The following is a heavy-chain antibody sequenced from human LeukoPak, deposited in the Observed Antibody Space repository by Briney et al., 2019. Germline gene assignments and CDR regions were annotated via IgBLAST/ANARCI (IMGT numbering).Heavy chain of an antibody. CDR2: IWYDGSNK. CDR1: GFTFSSYG. D-gene: IGHD6-19*01. V-gene: IGHV3-33*01. Sequence: GRSLRLSCAASGFTFSSYGMHWVRQAPGKGLEWVAVIWYDGSNKYYADSVKGRFTISRDNSKNTLYLQMNSLRAEDTAVYYCARVMAVAENGMDVWGQGTTVTVSS. CDR3: ARVMAVAENGMDV. J-gene: IGHJ6*02.